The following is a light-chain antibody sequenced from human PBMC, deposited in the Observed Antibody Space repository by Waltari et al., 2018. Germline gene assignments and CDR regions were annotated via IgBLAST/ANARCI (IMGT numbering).Light chain of an antibody. J-gene: IGKJ1*01. Sequence: EIVMTQSPATLSVSPGERATLSCRASQSFSRHLAWYQQKPGQAPRLLIYGASTRATGIPARFSGSGSGTEFTLTISSLQSEDFAVYYCQQYNNWLRTFGQGTKVEIK. V-gene: IGKV3-15*01. CDR3: QQYNNWLRT. CDR1: QSFSRH. CDR2: GAS.